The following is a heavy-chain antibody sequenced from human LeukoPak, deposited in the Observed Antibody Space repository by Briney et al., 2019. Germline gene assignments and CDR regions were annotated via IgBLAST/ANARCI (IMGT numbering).Heavy chain of an antibody. V-gene: IGHV1-2*02. D-gene: IGHD1-1*01. Sequence: ASVKVSCKASGYTFTTYGMNWVRQAPGQGLEWMGWINSISGGTNYAQKFQGRVTMTRDTSTSTVYMELSSLRSEDTAVYYCARQDSTTGYWGQGTLVTVSS. CDR3: ARQDSTTGY. CDR1: GYTFTTYG. J-gene: IGHJ4*02. CDR2: INSISGGT.